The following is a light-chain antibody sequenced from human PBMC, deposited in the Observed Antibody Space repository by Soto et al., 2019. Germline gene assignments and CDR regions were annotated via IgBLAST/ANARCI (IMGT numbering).Light chain of an antibody. CDR1: SSDIGGYEY. CDR3: CSYVGSNILI. J-gene: IGLJ2*01. CDR2: DVN. V-gene: IGLV2-11*01. Sequence: QSVLTQPRSVSGSPGQSVTISCTGTSSDIGGYEYVSWYQQLPGKAPKLMIYDVNKRPSGVPDRFSGCKSGNTASLTISGLQADDDADYYCCSYVGSNILIFGGGTKVTVL.